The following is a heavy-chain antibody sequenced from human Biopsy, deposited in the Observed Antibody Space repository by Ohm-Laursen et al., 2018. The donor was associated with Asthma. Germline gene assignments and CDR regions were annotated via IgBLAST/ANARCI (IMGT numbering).Heavy chain of an antibody. J-gene: IGHJ5*02. Sequence: SKTLSLTCAVYGGSFSAYYWSWIRQPPGKGLEWIAEINHSGSTNYNPSLKSRVTMSVDTSKNQLFLNLSSVTAADTAVYYCARAASTTVFWSGYSHNWFDPWGQGTLVTVSS. CDR3: ARAASTTVFWSGYSHNWFDP. D-gene: IGHD3-3*01. V-gene: IGHV4-34*01. CDR2: INHSGST. CDR1: GGSFSAYY.